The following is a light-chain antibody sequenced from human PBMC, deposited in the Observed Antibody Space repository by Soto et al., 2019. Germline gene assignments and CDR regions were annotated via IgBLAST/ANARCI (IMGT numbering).Light chain of an antibody. CDR3: QSYDSSLSGWV. CDR1: SSNIGAGYD. CDR2: GNS. J-gene: IGLJ3*02. Sequence: QSVLTQPPSVSGAPGQRVTISCTGSSSNIGAGYDVHWYQQLPGTAPKLLIYGNSNRPSGVPDRFSGSMSGTSASLAITGLRAEDEADYYCQSYDSSLSGWVFGGGTKVTVL. V-gene: IGLV1-40*01.